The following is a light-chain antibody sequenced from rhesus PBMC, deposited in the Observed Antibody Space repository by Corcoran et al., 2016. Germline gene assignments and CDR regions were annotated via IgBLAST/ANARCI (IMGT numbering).Light chain of an antibody. CDR3: QQYNNWNT. CDR1: QSVSSN. V-gene: IGKV3-35*01. CDR2: YAS. J-gene: IGKJ4*01. Sequence: EIVMTQSPATLSLSPGERATLSCRASQSVSSNVAWYQQKPGQAPRLLIYYASKRATGIPDRFSGNGSGTDFTLTISSLEPEYVGVYYCQQYNNWNTFGGGTKVELK.